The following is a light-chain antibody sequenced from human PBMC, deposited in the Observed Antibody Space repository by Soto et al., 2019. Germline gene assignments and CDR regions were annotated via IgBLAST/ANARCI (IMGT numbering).Light chain of an antibody. V-gene: IGKV3-15*01. CDR1: QNIINN. CDR2: FVS. J-gene: IGKJ1*01. CDR3: HQYFSWPRGT. Sequence: EIVMTQSPGTLSVSPGERATLSCRASQNIINNLAWYQQKPGQAPRLLIFFVSTRVTGIPARFSGSGSGTEFTLTINSLQSEDFAVYYCHQYFSWPRGTFGQGTKVDIK.